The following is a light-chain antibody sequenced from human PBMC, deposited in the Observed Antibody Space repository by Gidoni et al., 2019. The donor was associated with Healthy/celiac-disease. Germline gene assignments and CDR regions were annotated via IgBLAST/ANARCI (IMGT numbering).Light chain of an antibody. CDR3: QQYNSDPST. J-gene: IGKJ5*01. Sequence: IQMPQSPSTLSASVGDRVTITCRASQSISSCLAWYQQKPGKAPKLLSYKAYSLESGVPSRFSGSGSGTEFTLTSSRLQPDDFETYYCQQYNSDPSTFGQGTRLEIK. CDR1: QSISSC. V-gene: IGKV1-5*03. CDR2: KAY.